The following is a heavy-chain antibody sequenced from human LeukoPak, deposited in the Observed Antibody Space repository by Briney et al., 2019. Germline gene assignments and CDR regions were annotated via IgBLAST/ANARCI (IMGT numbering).Heavy chain of an antibody. CDR2: IIPVLSTA. D-gene: IGHD3-16*01. CDR3: ATTGGDIYYYYMDV. V-gene: IGHV1-69*13. CDR1: GDTFSRYA. Sequence: ASVKVSCKASGDTFSRYAISWVRQAPGQGLEWVGGIIPVLSTANYAQKFQDRVTISADESTITTYMELSSIKSEDTAVYYCATTGGDIYYYYMDVWGKGTTVTISS. J-gene: IGHJ6*03.